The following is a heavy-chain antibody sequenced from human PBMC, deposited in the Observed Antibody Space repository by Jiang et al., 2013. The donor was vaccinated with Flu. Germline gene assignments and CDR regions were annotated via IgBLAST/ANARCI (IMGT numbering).Heavy chain of an antibody. CDR3: ARGGDRSCLDY. D-gene: IGHD7-27*01. Sequence: ELLKPSETLSLTCAVYGGSFSGYYWSWIRQPPGKGLEWIGEINHSGSTNYNPSLRSRVTISVDTSKNQFSLKLSSVTAADTAVYYCARGGDRSCLDYWGQGNPGHRLL. CDR1: GGSFSGYY. V-gene: IGHV4-34*01. J-gene: IGHJ4*02. CDR2: INHSGST.